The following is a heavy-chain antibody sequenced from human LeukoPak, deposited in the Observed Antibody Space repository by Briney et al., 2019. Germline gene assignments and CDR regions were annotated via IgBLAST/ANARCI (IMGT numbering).Heavy chain of an antibody. V-gene: IGHV4-39*07. CDR3: ARDQGGSYTDAFDI. CDR1: GGSISSSSYY. D-gene: IGHD1-26*01. J-gene: IGHJ3*02. Sequence: SETLSLTCTVSGGSISSSSYYWGWIRQPPGKGLEWIGSIYYSGSTYYNPSLKSRVTISVDTSKNQFSLKLSSVTAADTAVYYCARDQGGSYTDAFDIWGQGTMVTVSS. CDR2: IYYSGST.